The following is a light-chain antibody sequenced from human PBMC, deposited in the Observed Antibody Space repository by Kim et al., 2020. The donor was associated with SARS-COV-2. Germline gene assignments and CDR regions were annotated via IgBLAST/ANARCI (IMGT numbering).Light chain of an antibody. J-gene: IGLJ3*02. CDR2: DVT. Sequence: QSALTQPRSVSGSPGQSVTISCTGSSSDVGSYNYVSWYQQHPGKAPKVMIYDVTERPSGVPDRFSGSKSGNTASLTISGLLAEDEADYYCCSYAGRYTWVFGGGTQLTVL. V-gene: IGLV2-11*01. CDR1: SSDVGSYNY. CDR3: CSYAGRYTWV.